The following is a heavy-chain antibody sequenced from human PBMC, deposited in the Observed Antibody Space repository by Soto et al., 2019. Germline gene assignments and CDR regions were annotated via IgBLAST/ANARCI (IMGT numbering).Heavy chain of an antibody. CDR2: ISYDGSNK. Sequence: QVQLVESGGGVVQPGRSLRLSCAASGFTFSSYGMHWVRQAPGKGLEWVAVISYDGSNKYYADSVKGRFTISRDNSKNTLYLQMNSLRAEDTAVYYCAKDLYYDSSGYFDYWGQGPLVTVSS. V-gene: IGHV3-30*18. D-gene: IGHD3-22*01. CDR3: AKDLYYDSSGYFDY. CDR1: GFTFSSYG. J-gene: IGHJ4*02.